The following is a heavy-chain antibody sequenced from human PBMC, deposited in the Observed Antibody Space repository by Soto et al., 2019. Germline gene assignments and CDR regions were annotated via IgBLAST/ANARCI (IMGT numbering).Heavy chain of an antibody. J-gene: IGHJ6*02. V-gene: IGHV1-69*06. CDR2: IIPIFGTA. D-gene: IGHD3-22*01. CDR1: GGTFSSYA. CDR3: ARSITMIIVVPGVPYYYGMDV. Sequence: SVKVSCKASGGTFSSYAISWVRQAPGQGLEWMGGIIPIFGTANYAQKFQGRVTITADKSTSTAYMELSSLRSEDTAVYYCARSITMIIVVPGVPYYYGMDVWGQGTTVTVSS.